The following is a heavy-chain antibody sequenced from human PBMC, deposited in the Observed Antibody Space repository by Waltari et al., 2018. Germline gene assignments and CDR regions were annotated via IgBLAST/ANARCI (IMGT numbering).Heavy chain of an antibody. V-gene: IGHV3-74*01. CDR3: VREKDLNGGCVYDS. CDR1: GFTFSNYW. Sequence: EVQLVESGGGLVQPGGSLRLSCAASGFTFSNYWRDWVARTNKDGSGTSYADSVEGRLTISRDNAKNTLHLQMTSLTAEDTAVYYCVREKDLNGGCVYDSWGRGTLVTVSS. D-gene: IGHD2-8*01. CDR2: TNKDGSGT. J-gene: IGHJ4*02.